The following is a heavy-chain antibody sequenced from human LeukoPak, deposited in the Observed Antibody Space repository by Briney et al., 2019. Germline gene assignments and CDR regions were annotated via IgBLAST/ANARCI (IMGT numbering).Heavy chain of an antibody. CDR2: TSDRGDYT. CDR3: AKKAQYNGNYPLDY. J-gene: IGHJ4*02. V-gene: IGHV3-23*01. Sequence: GGSLRLSCAASGFTFTNAWMHWVRQAPGKGLEWVSGTSDRGDYTYYADSVKGRFTISRDNSKNTLYLQMNSLRAEDTALYFCAKKAQYNGNYPLDYWGQGTLVTVSS. D-gene: IGHD1-26*01. CDR1: GFTFTNAW.